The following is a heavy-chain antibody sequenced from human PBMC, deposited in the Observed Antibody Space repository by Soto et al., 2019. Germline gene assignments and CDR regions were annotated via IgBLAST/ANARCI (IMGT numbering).Heavy chain of an antibody. V-gene: IGHV1-46*01. CDR3: ARSSNSGYDLSRYYYGMDV. D-gene: IGHD5-12*01. Sequence: ASVKVSCKASGYTFTSYYMHWVRQAPGQGLEWMGIINPSGGSTSYAQKFQGRVTMTRDTSTSTVYMELSSLRSEDTAVYYCARSSNSGYDLSRYYYGMDVWGQGTTVTVSS. CDR2: INPSGGST. CDR1: GYTFTSYY. J-gene: IGHJ6*02.